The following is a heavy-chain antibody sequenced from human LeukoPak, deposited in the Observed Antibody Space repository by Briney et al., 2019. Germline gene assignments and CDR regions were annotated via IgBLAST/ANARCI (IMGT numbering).Heavy chain of an antibody. CDR3: ARSHSGSLRAPFDY. CDR1: GYTFTNYG. D-gene: IGHD6-19*01. CDR2: ISPYNGTT. V-gene: IGHV1-18*01. J-gene: IGHJ4*02. Sequence: ASVKVSCKASGYTFTNYGIIWVRQAPGQGLEWMGWISPYNGTTKYAQKFQGRVAMTTDTSTNTVYMDLRSLASDDTALYYCARSHSGSLRAPFDYWGRGTLVAVSS.